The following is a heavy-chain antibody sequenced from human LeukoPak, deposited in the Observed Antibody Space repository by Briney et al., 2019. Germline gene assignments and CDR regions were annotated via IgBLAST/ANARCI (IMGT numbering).Heavy chain of an antibody. D-gene: IGHD3-3*01. CDR2: ISTFNGIT. Sequence: ASVKVSCKTSGYTFISHGITWFRQAPGQGLEWLGWISTFNGITNSAQSLQGRVTMTTDTSTSTAYMELRSLRSDDTAVYFCGRLRSIGASGHDASDMWGQGTMVTVS. CDR3: GRLRSIGASGHDASDM. V-gene: IGHV1-18*01. J-gene: IGHJ3*02. CDR1: GYTFISHG.